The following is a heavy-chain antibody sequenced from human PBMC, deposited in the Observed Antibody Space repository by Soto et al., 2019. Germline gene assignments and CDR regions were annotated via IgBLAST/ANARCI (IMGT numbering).Heavy chain of an antibody. CDR3: ARASANYYGSGSYVDY. CDR1: GFTFSSYW. Sequence: GGSLRLSCAASGFTFSSYWMSWVRQAPGKGLEWVANIKQDGSEKYYVDSVKGRFTISRDNAKNSLYLQMNSLRAEDTAVYYCARASANYYGSGSYVDYWGQGTLVTVSS. V-gene: IGHV3-7*01. J-gene: IGHJ4*02. CDR2: IKQDGSEK. D-gene: IGHD3-10*01.